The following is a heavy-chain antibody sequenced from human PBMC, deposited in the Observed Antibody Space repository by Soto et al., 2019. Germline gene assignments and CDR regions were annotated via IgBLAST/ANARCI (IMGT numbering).Heavy chain of an antibody. V-gene: IGHV3-43*01. CDR3: AKDYERGEWRDGYNYHGMDV. J-gene: IGHJ6*02. Sequence: GGSLRLSCAASGFTFDDYTMHWVRQAPGKGLEWVSLISWDGGSTYYADSVKGRFTISRDNSKNSLYLQMNSLRTGDTALYYCAKDYERGEWRDGYNYHGMDVWGQGTTVTVSS. D-gene: IGHD3-16*01. CDR2: ISWDGGST. CDR1: GFTFDDYT.